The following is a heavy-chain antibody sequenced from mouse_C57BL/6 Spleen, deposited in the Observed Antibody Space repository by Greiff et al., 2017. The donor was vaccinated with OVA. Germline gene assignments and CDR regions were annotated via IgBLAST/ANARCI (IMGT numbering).Heavy chain of an antibody. Sequence: DVKLVESGGGLVKPGGSLKLSCAASGFTFSSYTMSWVRQTPEKRLEWVATISGGGGNTYYPDSVKGRFTISRDNAKNTLYLQMSSLRSEDTALYYCARQLGRDYFDYWGQGTTLTVSS. CDR3: ARQLGRDYFDY. CDR1: GFTFSSYT. J-gene: IGHJ2*01. CDR2: ISGGGGNT. V-gene: IGHV5-9*01. D-gene: IGHD4-1*01.